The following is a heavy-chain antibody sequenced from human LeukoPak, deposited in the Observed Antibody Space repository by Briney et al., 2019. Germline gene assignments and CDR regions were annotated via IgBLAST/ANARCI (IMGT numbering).Heavy chain of an antibody. Sequence: KASETLCLTCSVSGGSTTTSTSHWAWIRRPPGKGLEWIGYIYSSGSTNYNPSLKSRVTISVDTSKNQFSLKLNSVTAADTALYYCARHGLKLVGDSTIYFDNWGQGILVTVSS. V-gene: IGHV4-61*05. CDR2: IYSSGST. CDR1: GGSTTTSTSH. CDR3: ARHGLKLVGDSTIYFDN. J-gene: IGHJ4*02. D-gene: IGHD2-8*02.